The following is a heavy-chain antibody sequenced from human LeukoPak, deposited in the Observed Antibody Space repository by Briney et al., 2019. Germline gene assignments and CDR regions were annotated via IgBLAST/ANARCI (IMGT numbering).Heavy chain of an antibody. V-gene: IGHV1-2*02. CDR3: ARDDYGGQGFDP. J-gene: IGHJ5*02. Sequence: GASVKVSCKASGYTFTDYFMHWVRQAPGQGLEWMGWINPNSGGTNFAQKFQGRVTMTRDTSISTAYMELSSLRSEDTAVYYCARDDYGGQGFDPWGQGTLVTVSS. CDR2: INPNSGGT. CDR1: GYTFTDYF. D-gene: IGHD4-17*01.